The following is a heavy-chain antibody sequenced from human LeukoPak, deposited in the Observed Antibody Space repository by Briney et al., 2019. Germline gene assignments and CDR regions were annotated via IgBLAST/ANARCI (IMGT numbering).Heavy chain of an antibody. D-gene: IGHD3-22*01. V-gene: IGHV4-59*11. J-gene: IGHJ3*02. Sequence: SETLSLTCTVSGDSIGSHYWSWIRQPPGKGLEWIGYIFYVGSTNYNPSLKSRVTISVDTSKNQFSLKLNSVTAADTAVYYCARDYYDSRGEAFDIWGQGTMVAVSS. CDR1: GDSIGSHY. CDR2: IFYVGST. CDR3: ARDYYDSRGEAFDI.